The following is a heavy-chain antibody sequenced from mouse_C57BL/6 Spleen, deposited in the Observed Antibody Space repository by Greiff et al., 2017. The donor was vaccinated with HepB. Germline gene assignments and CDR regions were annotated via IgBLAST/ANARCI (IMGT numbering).Heavy chain of an antibody. V-gene: IGHV1-19*01. CDR2: INPYNGGT. D-gene: IGHD2-2*01. Sequence: SFHISFNSSLYTFTDYYMNWVKQSHGKSLEWIGVINPYNGGTSYNQKFKGKATLTVDKSSSTAYMELNSLTSEDSAVYYCARNGLRPDFDYWGQGTTLTVSS. J-gene: IGHJ2*01. CDR3: ARNGLRPDFDY. CDR1: LYTFTDYY.